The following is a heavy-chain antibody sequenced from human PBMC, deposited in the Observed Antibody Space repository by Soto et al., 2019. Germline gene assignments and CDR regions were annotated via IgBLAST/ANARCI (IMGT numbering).Heavy chain of an antibody. J-gene: IGHJ2*01. V-gene: IGHV2-5*02. Sequence: QITLNESGPTLVKPTQTLTLTCTFSVFSLGTYGVGVGWIRQPPGKALEWLALIYWDDDKRYSPSLKSRLTIATDTSKRKVLLTLTTMDPVDTAPYYGANRGGGIVDWDFELWWRCTPVIVSS. CDR1: VFSLGTYGVG. CDR2: IYWDDDK. D-gene: IGHD1-26*01. CDR3: ANRGGGIVDWDFEL.